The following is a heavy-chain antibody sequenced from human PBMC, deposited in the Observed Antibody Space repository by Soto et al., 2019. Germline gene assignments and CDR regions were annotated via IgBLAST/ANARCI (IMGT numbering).Heavy chain of an antibody. V-gene: IGHV3-23*01. Sequence: PGGSMRLACAASGFTVSSYAMSWARQAPGKGLEWVSAISGSGGSTYYADSVKGRFTISRDNSKNTLYLQMNSLRAEDTAVYYCAKRAAAFYFDYWGQGTLVTVSS. D-gene: IGHD6-13*01. CDR3: AKRAAAFYFDY. CDR2: ISGSGGST. CDR1: GFTVSSYA. J-gene: IGHJ4*02.